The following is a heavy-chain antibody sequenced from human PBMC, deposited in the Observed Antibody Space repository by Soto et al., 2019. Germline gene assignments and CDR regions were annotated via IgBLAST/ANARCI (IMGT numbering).Heavy chain of an antibody. D-gene: IGHD5-12*01. Sequence: PGGSLRLSCAASGFTFSSYAMSWVRQAPGKGLEWVSAISGSGGSTYYADSVKGRFTISRDNSKNTLYLQMSRLRAEDTAVYYCVKGRGYSGLGYAFDIWGQGTMVTVSS. V-gene: IGHV3-23*01. J-gene: IGHJ3*02. CDR2: ISGSGGST. CDR3: VKGRGYSGLGYAFDI. CDR1: GFTFSSYA.